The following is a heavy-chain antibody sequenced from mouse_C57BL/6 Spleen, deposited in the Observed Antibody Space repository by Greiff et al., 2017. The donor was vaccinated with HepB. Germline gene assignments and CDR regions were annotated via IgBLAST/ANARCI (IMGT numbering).Heavy chain of an antibody. D-gene: IGHD2-3*01. Sequence: QVQLQQSGPELVKPGASVKISCKASGYAFSSSWMNWVKQRPGKGLEWIGRIYPGDGDTNYNGKFKGKATLTADKSSSTAYLQLSSLTSEDSAVYFCARSGDGYSYYYAMDYWGQGTSVTVSS. CDR3: ARSGDGYSYYYAMDY. CDR2: IYPGDGDT. V-gene: IGHV1-82*01. CDR1: GYAFSSSW. J-gene: IGHJ4*01.